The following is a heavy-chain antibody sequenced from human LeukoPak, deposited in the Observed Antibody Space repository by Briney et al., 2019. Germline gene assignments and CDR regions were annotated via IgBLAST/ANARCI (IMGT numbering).Heavy chain of an antibody. J-gene: IGHJ4*02. CDR2: ISYDGSNK. CDR3: ARDCSYYDSSGSPNDY. V-gene: IGHV3-30*03. CDR1: GFTFSSYG. Sequence: GGSLRLSCAASGFTFSSYGMHWVRQAPGKGLEWVAVISYDGSNKYYADSVKGRFTISSDNSKNTLYLQMNSLRAEDTAVYYCARDCSYYDSSGSPNDYWGQGTLVTVSS. D-gene: IGHD3-22*01.